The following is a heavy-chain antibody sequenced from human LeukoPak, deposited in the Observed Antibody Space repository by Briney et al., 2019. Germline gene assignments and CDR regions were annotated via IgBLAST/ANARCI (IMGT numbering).Heavy chain of an antibody. CDR2: IFYSGGS. D-gene: IGHD2-2*01. CDR1: GGSPSSYY. V-gene: IGHV4-59*08. J-gene: IGHJ3*02. CDR3: SRLGSTFDI. Sequence: SGTLSLTCIVSGGSPSSYYWSWIRQPPGKGLEWIGYIFYSGGSNYNPSLKSRVTISVDTSKNHFSLKLSSVTAADTAVYYCSRLGSTFDIWGQGTMVTVSS.